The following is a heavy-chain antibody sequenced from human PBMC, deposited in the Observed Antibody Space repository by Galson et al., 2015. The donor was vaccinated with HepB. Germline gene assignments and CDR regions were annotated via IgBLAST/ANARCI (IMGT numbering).Heavy chain of an antibody. Sequence: SVKVSCKASGYTFTGYYMHWVRQAPGQGLEWMGWINPNSGGTNYAQKFQGRVTMTRDTSISTAYMELSRLRSDDTAVYYCARLAGRNTISFSPGASLGELSSDYWGQGTLVTVSS. J-gene: IGHJ4*02. CDR1: GYTFTGYY. CDR2: INPNSGGT. CDR3: ARLAGRNTISFSPGASLGELSSDY. D-gene: IGHD3-16*02. V-gene: IGHV1-2*02.